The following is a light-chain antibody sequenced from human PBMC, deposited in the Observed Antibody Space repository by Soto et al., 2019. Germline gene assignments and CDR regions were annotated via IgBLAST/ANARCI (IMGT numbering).Light chain of an antibody. J-gene: IGLJ2*01. Sequence: QSALTQPASVSGSPGQSITNSCTGTSSDVGGYNSVSWYQQHSGKAPKLIISDVTNRPSGVSNRFSGSKSGNTASLTITGLQAEDEADYYCGSYIGSLGVFGGGTKVTVL. CDR1: SSDVGGYNS. CDR3: GSYIGSLGV. CDR2: DVT. V-gene: IGLV2-14*01.